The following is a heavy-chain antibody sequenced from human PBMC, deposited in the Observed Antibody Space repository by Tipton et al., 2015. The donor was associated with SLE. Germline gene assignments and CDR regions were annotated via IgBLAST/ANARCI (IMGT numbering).Heavy chain of an antibody. J-gene: IGHJ4*02. CDR3: ANQNWNYYF. CDR2: ISHRGTT. CDR1: GGSISSYY. Sequence: GLVKPSETLSLTCTVSGGSISSYYWSWIRQPPGKGLEWIGEISHRGTTNYNPSLDSRVTISLDRFNNQFTLKMTSVTAADTAVYHSANQNWNYYFWGQGNLVTVSS. D-gene: IGHD1-7*01. V-gene: IGHV4-34*01.